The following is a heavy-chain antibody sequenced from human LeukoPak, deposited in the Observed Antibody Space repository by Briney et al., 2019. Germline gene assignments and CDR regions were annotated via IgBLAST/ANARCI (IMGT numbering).Heavy chain of an antibody. CDR2: IYYSGST. J-gene: IGHJ4*02. D-gene: IGHD3-22*01. Sequence: PSETLSLTCTVSGGSISSSSYYWVWMRQPPGKGLEGIGSIYYSGSTYYNPSLKSRVTISVDTSKNQFSLKLSSVTAADTAVYYCARDSHDSSGYPDYWGQGTLVTVSS. V-gene: IGHV4-39*07. CDR1: GGSISSSSYY. CDR3: ARDSHDSSGYPDY.